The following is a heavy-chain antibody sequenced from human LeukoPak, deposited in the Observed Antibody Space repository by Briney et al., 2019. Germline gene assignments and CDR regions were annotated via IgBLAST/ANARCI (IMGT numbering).Heavy chain of an antibody. CDR3: ARAIGYCRGGVCWSGYYGMDV. CDR1: GFTFSSYW. Sequence: GGSLRLSCAASGFTFSSYWMHWVRQVPGKGLVWVSRINSDGSSTSYADSVKGRVTISRDNAKNTLYLQVNSLRAEDTAVYYCARAIGYCRGGVCWSGYYGMDVWGQGTTVTVSS. D-gene: IGHD2-15*01. V-gene: IGHV3-74*01. CDR2: INSDGSST. J-gene: IGHJ6*02.